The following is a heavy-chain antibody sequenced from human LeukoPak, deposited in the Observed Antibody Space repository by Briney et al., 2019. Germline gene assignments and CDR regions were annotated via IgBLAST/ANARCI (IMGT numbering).Heavy chain of an antibody. CDR3: AKDRSIAAAGTFDY. J-gene: IGHJ4*02. CDR2: ISWNSGSI. V-gene: IGHV3-9*01. Sequence: PGGSLRLSCAASGFTFDDYAMHWVRQAPGKGLEWVSGISWNSGSIGYADSVKGRFTISRDNAKNSLYLRMNSLRAEDTALYYCAKDRSIAAAGTFDYWGQGTLVTVSS. D-gene: IGHD6-13*01. CDR1: GFTFDDYA.